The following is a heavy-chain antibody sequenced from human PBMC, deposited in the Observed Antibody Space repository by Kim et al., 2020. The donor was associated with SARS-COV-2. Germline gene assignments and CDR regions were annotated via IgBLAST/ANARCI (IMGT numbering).Heavy chain of an antibody. CDR2: IIPIFGTA. CDR3: AIGYCSSTICYVARVYSYYGMVV. Sequence: SVKVSCKASGGTFSSYAISWVRQAPGQGLEWMGGIIPIFGTANYAQKFQGRVTITADESTSTAYMELSSLRSEDTAVYYCAIGYCSSTICYVARVYSYYGMVVWGQGTTGTVSS. J-gene: IGHJ6*02. CDR1: GGTFSSYA. V-gene: IGHV1-69*13. D-gene: IGHD2-2*01.